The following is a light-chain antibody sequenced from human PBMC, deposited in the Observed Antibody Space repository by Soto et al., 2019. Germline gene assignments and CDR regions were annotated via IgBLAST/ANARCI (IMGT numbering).Light chain of an antibody. J-gene: IGLJ1*01. Sequence: QSALTQPPSASGTPGQRVTVSCSGSSSNIASNTVNWYQQLPGTAPKLLIYSNDRRPSGVPDRFSASKSGTSASLAISGLQSEDEADYYCASWDDSLNGHVFGTGTKVTVL. CDR2: SND. V-gene: IGLV1-44*01. CDR1: SSNIASNT. CDR3: ASWDDSLNGHV.